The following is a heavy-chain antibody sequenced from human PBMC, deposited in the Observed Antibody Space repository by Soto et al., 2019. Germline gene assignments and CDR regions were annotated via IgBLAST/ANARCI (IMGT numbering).Heavy chain of an antibody. CDR3: AKDKDWSGVYGMDV. V-gene: IGHV3-23*01. CDR2: INGGSTT. CDR1: GFTFSNAW. D-gene: IGHD3-3*01. Sequence: GGSLRLSCAASGFTFSNAWMSWVRQAPGKGLEWVTAINGGSTTYYADSVKGRFTISRDNSKNTLYLQMNSLRAEDTAVYYCAKDKDWSGVYGMDVWGQGTTVTVSS. J-gene: IGHJ6*02.